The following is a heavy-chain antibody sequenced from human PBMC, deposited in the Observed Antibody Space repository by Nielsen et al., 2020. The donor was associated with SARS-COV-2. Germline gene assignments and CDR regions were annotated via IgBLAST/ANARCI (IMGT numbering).Heavy chain of an antibody. J-gene: IGHJ6*04. CDR1: GFTFSSYG. D-gene: IGHD3-22*01. CDR3: ARDLMTMIGFRMDV. CDR2: ISYDGSNK. V-gene: IGHV3-30*03. Sequence: GGSLRLSCAASGFTFSSYGMHWVRQAPGKGLEWVAVISYDGSNKYYADSVKGRFTISRDNSKNTLYLQMNSLRAEDTAVYYCARDLMTMIGFRMDVWGKGTTVTVSS.